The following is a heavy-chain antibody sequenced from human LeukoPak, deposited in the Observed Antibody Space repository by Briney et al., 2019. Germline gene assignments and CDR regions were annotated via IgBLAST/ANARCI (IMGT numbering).Heavy chain of an antibody. CDR1: GGSFSGDY. CDR2: INHSGST. J-gene: IGHJ4*02. V-gene: IGHV4-34*01. CDR3: ARASLKPDY. Sequence: PSETLSLTCAVYGGSFSGDYWSWIRQPPGKGLEWIGEINHSGSTNYNPSLKSRVTISVDTSKNQFSLKLSSVTAADTAVYYCARASLKPDYWGQGTLVTVSS.